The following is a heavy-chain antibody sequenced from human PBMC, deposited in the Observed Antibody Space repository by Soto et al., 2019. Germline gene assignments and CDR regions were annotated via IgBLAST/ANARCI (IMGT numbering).Heavy chain of an antibody. CDR3: AKERWAAAGTPTLDY. D-gene: IGHD6-13*01. CDR2: ISGGTSST. J-gene: IGHJ4*02. Sequence: GRSHRLPYAASGFTFSIYAMILVRQAPGKGLEWVSAISGGTSSTYYADSVKGRFTISRDNSKNTLYLQMNSLRAEDTAVYYCAKERWAAAGTPTLDYWGQGTLVTVSS. CDR1: GFTFSIYA. V-gene: IGHV3-23*01.